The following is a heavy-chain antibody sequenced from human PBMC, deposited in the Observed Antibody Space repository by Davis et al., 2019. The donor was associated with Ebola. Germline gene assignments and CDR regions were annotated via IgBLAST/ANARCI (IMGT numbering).Heavy chain of an antibody. CDR2: IIPILGIA. CDR3: ARLYSSLFDY. CDR1: GGTFSSYG. Sequence: SVKVSCKASGGTFSSYGISWVRQAPGQGLEWMGRIIPILGIANYAQKLQGRVTMTTDTSTSTAYMELRSLRSDDTAVYYCARLYSSLFDYWGQGTLVTVSS. V-gene: IGHV1-69*04. D-gene: IGHD6-13*01. J-gene: IGHJ4*02.